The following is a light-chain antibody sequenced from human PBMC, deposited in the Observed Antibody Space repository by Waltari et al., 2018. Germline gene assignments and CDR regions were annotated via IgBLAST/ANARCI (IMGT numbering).Light chain of an antibody. CDR2: EGN. Sequence: QSALTQPASVSGSPGQSITISCTGPTSDVGSYNLVSWHQQHPGEVPKLIIYEGNKRPSGVSNRFSGSKSGNTASLTISGLQPEDEADYYCCSYGGASIRIFGGGTKVTVL. CDR1: TSDVGSYNL. V-gene: IGLV2-23*01. J-gene: IGLJ2*01. CDR3: CSYGGASIRI.